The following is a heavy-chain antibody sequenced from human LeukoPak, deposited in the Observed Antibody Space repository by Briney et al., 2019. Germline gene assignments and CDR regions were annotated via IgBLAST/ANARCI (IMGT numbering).Heavy chain of an antibody. J-gene: IGHJ4*02. CDR3: TARSDTYGHSDY. Sequence: GGSLRLSCVVSGFTFSDAAMHWVRQASGTGLEWVARIRGKGNNYATTYAASVEGRFTISRDDSKKTAFLQMNSLKVEDTAVYYCTARSDTYGHSDYWGQGILVTVSS. D-gene: IGHD5-18*01. CDR2: IRGKGNNYAT. CDR1: GFTFSDAA. V-gene: IGHV3-73*01.